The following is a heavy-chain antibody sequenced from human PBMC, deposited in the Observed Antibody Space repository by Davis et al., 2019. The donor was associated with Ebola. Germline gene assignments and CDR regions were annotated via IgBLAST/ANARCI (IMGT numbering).Heavy chain of an antibody. CDR1: GFTFSSYG. J-gene: IGHJ4*02. V-gene: IGHV3-23*01. Sequence: GESLKISCAASGFTFSSYGMHWVRQAPGKGLEWVSTISGSGGRTYYVDSVKGRFTISRDNSKNTLYLQMNSLRAEDTAVYYCARATHFDYWGQGTLVTVSS. CDR2: ISGSGGRT. CDR3: ARATHFDY.